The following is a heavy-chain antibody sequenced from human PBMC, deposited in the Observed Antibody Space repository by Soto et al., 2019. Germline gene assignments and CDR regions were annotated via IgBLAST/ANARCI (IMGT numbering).Heavy chain of an antibody. J-gene: IGHJ5*02. Sequence: ASVKVSCKSSGGTFSNYAIIWVRQAPRQGLEWMGGIIPIFGTANYAQKFQGRVTITADESTSTAYMELSSLRSEDTAVYYCARVPSNFQMANWFDPWGQGNLVTVSS. CDR3: ARVPSNFQMANWFDP. D-gene: IGHD4-4*01. V-gene: IGHV1-69*13. CDR1: GGTFSNYA. CDR2: IIPIFGTA.